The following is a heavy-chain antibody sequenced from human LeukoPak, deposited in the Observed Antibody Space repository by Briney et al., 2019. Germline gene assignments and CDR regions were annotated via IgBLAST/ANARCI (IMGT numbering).Heavy chain of an antibody. CDR1: GFIFSHHG. CDR2: IWHDGSQK. Sequence: GRSLRLSCAASGFIFSHHGMYWFRQAPGMGLEWVAVIWHDGSQKYHADSVKGRFTVSRDNSKNTLFLEMNGLRVEDTAVYYCAETRGGASSSSLDTWGLGTLVIVSS. J-gene: IGHJ5*02. CDR3: AETRGGASSSSLDT. V-gene: IGHV3-33*07. D-gene: IGHD6-6*01.